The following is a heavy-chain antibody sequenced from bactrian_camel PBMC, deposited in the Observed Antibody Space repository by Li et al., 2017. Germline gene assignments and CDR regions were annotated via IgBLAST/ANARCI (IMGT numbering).Heavy chain of an antibody. CDR3: ATGVHGDDVQCFGH. CDR2: IRRSGGET. Sequence: VQLVESGGGSVQAGGSLRLSCVVSGHSRGSNCVGWYRLPPGRAPAEREGIAAIRRSGGETWYAGSVKGRFTASQDNSKNTWYLQMDRMKFEDTAKYYCATGVHGDDVQCFGHWGQGTQVTVS. J-gene: IGHJ6*01. V-gene: IGHV3-3*01. D-gene: IGHD3*01. CDR1: GHSRGSNC.